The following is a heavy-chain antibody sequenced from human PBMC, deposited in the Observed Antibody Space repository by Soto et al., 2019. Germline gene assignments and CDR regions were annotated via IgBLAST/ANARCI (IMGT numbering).Heavy chain of an antibody. CDR3: ASMNYYDAGGYPFDY. V-gene: IGHV4-59*01. CDR1: GGSISSYY. D-gene: IGHD3-22*01. J-gene: IGHJ4*02. CDR2: IYFRGTT. Sequence: QVQLQESGPGLVKPSETLSLTCTVSGGSISSYYWSWIRQPPAQGLEWIGYIYFRGTTNYNPSLKRLVTVSADTSKNQLSLKLNSVTAADTAVYYCASMNYYDAGGYPFDYWGQGMMVTVSS.